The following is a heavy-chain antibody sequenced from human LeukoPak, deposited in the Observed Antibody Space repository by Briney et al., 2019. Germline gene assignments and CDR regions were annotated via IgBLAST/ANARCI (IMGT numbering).Heavy chain of an antibody. CDR2: IKQDGSEK. V-gene: IGHV3-7*01. D-gene: IGHD6-19*01. CDR1: GFTFSSYW. J-gene: IGHJ4*02. Sequence: GGSLRLSCAASGFTFSSYWMSWVRQAPGKGLEWVANIKQDGSEKYYVDSVKGRFTISRDNSKNTLYLQMNSLRAEDTAVYYCAKDLRQWLVEGAGDYWGQGTLVTVSS. CDR3: AKDLRQWLVEGAGDY.